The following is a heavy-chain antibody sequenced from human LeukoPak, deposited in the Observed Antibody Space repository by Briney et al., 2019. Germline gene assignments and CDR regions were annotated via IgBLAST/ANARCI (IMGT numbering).Heavy chain of an antibody. CDR2: IHSSGST. CDR3: ARSRVGTTVYAFDI. V-gene: IGHV4-4*08. Sequence: SETLSLTCTVSGXSISSYYWSWIRQPPGKGLEWIGYIHSSGSTHYNPSLKSRVTISVDTSKNQSSLKLSSVTAADTAVYYCARSRVGTTVYAFDIWGPGTTVIVSS. J-gene: IGHJ3*02. CDR1: GXSISSYY. D-gene: IGHD1-26*01.